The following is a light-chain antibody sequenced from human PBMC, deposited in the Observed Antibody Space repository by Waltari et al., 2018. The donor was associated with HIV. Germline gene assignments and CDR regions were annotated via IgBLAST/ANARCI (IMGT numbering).Light chain of an antibody. Sequence: QSVLTQPPSASGTPGQRVPISCSGSSSNIGSNYVYWYQQLPGTAPKLLIYRNNQRPSGVPDRFSGSKSDTSASLAISGLRSEDEADYYCAAWDDSLSGRGVFGGGTKLTVL. CDR2: RNN. CDR1: SSNIGSNY. V-gene: IGLV1-47*01. CDR3: AAWDDSLSGRGV. J-gene: IGLJ3*02.